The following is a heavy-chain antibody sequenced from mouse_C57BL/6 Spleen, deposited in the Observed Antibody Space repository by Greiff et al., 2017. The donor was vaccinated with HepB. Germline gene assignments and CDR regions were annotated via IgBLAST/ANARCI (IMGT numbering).Heavy chain of an antibody. CDR2: IWSGGST. Sequence: QVQLKESGPGLVQPSQSLSITCTVSGFSLTSYGVHWVRQPPGKGLEWLGVIWSGGSTDYNAAFISRLSISKDNSKSQVFFKMNSLQADDTAIYYCAKEGLSYWYFDVWGTGTTVTVSS. J-gene: IGHJ1*03. V-gene: IGHV2-4*01. CDR1: GFSLTSYG. CDR3: AKEGLSYWYFDV.